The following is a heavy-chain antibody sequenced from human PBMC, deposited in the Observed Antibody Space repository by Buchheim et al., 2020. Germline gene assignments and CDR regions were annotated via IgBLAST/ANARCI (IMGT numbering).Heavy chain of an antibody. CDR1: GFTFSPFS. CDR3: ARGHSFDRSGYWGFDY. J-gene: IGHJ4*02. D-gene: IGHD3-22*01. Sequence: EVQLVESGGGLVQPGGSLNLSCAASGFTFSPFSLNWVRKPPGKGLGWISYSSVLRGRINYADSVKGRFTISRANAENSLYLQMSGLRDEDTAVYYCARGHSFDRSGYWGFDYWGQGTL. V-gene: IGHV3-48*02. CDR2: SSVLRGRI.